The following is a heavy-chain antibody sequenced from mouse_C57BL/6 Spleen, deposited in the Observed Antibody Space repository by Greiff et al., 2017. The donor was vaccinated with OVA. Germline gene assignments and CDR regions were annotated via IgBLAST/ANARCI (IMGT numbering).Heavy chain of an antibody. V-gene: IGHV1-59*01. D-gene: IGHD3-3*01. J-gene: IGHJ2*01. Sequence: QVQLKQPGAELVRPGTSVKLSCKASGYTFTSYWMHWVKQRPGQGLEWIGVIDPSDSYTNYNQKFKGKATLTVDTSSSTAYMQLSSLTSEDSAVYYCARGGTEDYWGQGTTLTVSS. CDR2: IDPSDSYT. CDR3: ARGGTEDY. CDR1: GYTFTSYW.